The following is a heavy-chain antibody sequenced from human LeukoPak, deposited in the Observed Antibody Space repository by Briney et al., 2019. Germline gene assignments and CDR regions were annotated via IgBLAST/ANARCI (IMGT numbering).Heavy chain of an antibody. CDR3: ARTLHDYYDSSGYYFDY. V-gene: IGHV4-39*07. CDR2: MYYSGST. J-gene: IGHJ4*02. CDR1: GGSISSSSYY. D-gene: IGHD3-22*01. Sequence: SETLSLTCTVSGGSISSSSYYWGWIRQPPGKGLEWIGSMYYSGSTYYNPSLKSRVTMSVDTSKNQFSLKLSSVTAADTAVYYCARTLHDYYDSSGYYFDYWGQGTLVTVSS.